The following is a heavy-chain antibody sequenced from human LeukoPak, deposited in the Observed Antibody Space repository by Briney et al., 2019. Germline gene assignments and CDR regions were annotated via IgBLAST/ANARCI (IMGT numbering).Heavy chain of an antibody. V-gene: IGHV3-23*01. CDR3: ARQKGRIAAAGNDAFDI. D-gene: IGHD6-13*01. J-gene: IGHJ3*02. CDR1: GFIFSGYA. CDR2: VSGTASST. Sequence: GGSLRLSCAASGFIFSGYAMSWVRQAPGKGQEWVSAVSGTASSTYYADSVKGRFTISRDNSKNTLFLQMNSLRAEDTAVYYCARQKGRIAAAGNDAFDIWGQGTMVTVSS.